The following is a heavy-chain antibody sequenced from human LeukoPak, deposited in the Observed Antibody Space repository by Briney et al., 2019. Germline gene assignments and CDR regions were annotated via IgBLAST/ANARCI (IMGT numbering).Heavy chain of an antibody. Sequence: PGGSLRLSCAASGFTVSSNYMSWVRQAPGKGLEWVSVIYSGGSTYYADSVKGRFTISRDNSKNTLYLQMNSLRAEDTAVYYCAKDRDYYDSSGYFDCWGQGTLVTVSS. CDR2: IYSGGST. D-gene: IGHD3-22*01. J-gene: IGHJ4*02. CDR1: GFTVSSNY. V-gene: IGHV3-53*01. CDR3: AKDRDYYDSSGYFDC.